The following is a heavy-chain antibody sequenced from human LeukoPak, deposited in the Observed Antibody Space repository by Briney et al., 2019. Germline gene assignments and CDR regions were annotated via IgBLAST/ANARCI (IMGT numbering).Heavy chain of an antibody. J-gene: IGHJ4*02. Sequence: GGSLRLSCAASGFTFSSYGMHWVRQAPGKGLEWVAFIRYDGSNKYYADSVKGRFTISRDNSKNTMYLQMNSLRAEDTAVYYCAKNGPGPAALPSFDYWGQGTLVTVSS. CDR3: AKNGPGPAALPSFDY. CDR2: IRYDGSNK. CDR1: GFTFSSYG. D-gene: IGHD1-26*01. V-gene: IGHV3-30*02.